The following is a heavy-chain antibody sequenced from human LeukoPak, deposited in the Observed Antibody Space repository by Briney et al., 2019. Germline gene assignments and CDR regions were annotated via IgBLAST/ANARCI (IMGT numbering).Heavy chain of an antibody. CDR1: GSLFTSYW. CDR3: ARRGSRALNWFDP. D-gene: IGHD3-16*01. CDR2: IYPGDSDT. V-gene: IGHV5-51*01. Sequence: GASLQISCQGSGSLFTSYWIGWVRRLPGKGLEWMGIIYPGDSDTRYSPSFQGQVTISADKSISTAYLQWSSLKASDTAMYYCARRGSRALNWFDPWGQGTLVTVSS. J-gene: IGHJ5*02.